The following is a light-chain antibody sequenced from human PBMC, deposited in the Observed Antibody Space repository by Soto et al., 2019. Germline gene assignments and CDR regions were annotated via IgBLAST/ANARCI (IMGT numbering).Light chain of an antibody. J-gene: IGLJ1*01. CDR3: NSYTTTSTYA. Sequence: QSALTQPASVSGSPGQSITISCTGTSTDIGSYNYVSWYQQHPGKAPKLMIYEVSNRPSGVSNRFSSSKSGNTASLTISGLQAEDEADYYCNSYTTTSTYAFGTGTKVTVL. V-gene: IGLV2-14*01. CDR1: STDIGSYNY. CDR2: EVS.